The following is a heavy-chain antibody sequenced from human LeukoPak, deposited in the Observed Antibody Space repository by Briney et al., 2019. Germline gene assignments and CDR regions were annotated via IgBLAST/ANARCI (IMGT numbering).Heavy chain of an antibody. J-gene: IGHJ4*02. V-gene: IGHV4-30-4*01. CDR3: ARDRGYCSGGSREQDY. Sequence: PSETLSLTCTVSGGSISSGDYYWSWIRQPPGKGLEWIGYIYYSGSTYYNPSLKSRVTISVDTSKNQFSLKLSSVTAADTAVYYCARDRGYCSGGSREQDYWGQGTLVTVSS. D-gene: IGHD2-15*01. CDR1: GGSISSGDYY. CDR2: IYYSGST.